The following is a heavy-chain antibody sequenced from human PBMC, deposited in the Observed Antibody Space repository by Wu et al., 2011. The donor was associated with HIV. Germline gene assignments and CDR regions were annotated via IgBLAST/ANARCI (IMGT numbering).Heavy chain of an antibody. D-gene: IGHD5-18*01. CDR3: ARRNSYAIDY. CDR1: GHSFTTYW. J-gene: IGHJ4*02. CDR2: IYPGDSDT. Sequence: GESLKISCKSSGHSFTTYWIAWVRQMPGKGLEWMGIIYPGDSDTRYSPSFRGQVTISADKSITTAYLQWSSLKASDTAMYYCARRNSYAIDYWGQGTLVTVSS. V-gene: IGHV5-51*01.